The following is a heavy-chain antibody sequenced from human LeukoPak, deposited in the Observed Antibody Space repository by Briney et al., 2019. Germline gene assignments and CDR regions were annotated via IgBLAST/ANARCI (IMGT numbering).Heavy chain of an antibody. Sequence: GGSLRLACAVSGFTFCDYTMTLVRQAPGEGSEWVSYISTSSSTIYYADSVKGRFTISRDNTKNALYLQMNSLRAEDTAVYYCARVPSGYTLGYGYYYYYMDVWGKGTTVTVSS. D-gene: IGHD5-18*01. V-gene: IGHV3-48*04. J-gene: IGHJ6*03. CDR1: GFTFCDYT. CDR2: ISTSSSTI. CDR3: ARVPSGYTLGYGYYYYYMDV.